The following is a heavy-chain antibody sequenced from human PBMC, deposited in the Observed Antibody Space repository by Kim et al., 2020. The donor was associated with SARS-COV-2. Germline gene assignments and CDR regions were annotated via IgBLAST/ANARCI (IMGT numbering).Heavy chain of an antibody. V-gene: IGHV3-30*01. D-gene: IGHD1-1*01. CDR3: ARVEGTYYYDGMDV. J-gene: IGHJ6*02. Sequence: ADSVKGRFTISRDNSKNTLYLQMNSLRAEDTAVYYCARVEGTYYYDGMDVWGQGTTVTVSS.